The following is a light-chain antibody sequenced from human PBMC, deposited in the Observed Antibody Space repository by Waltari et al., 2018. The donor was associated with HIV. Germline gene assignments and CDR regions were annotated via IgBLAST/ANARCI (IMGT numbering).Light chain of an antibody. Sequence: QSALTQPASVSGSPGQSITISCPGTSSDVGSYNLGSWYQQHPGKAPKLMIYEVSKRPSGVSNRFSGSKSGNTASLTISGLQAEDEADYYCCSYAGSSLVFGTGTKVTVL. CDR2: EVS. J-gene: IGLJ1*01. CDR3: CSYAGSSLV. V-gene: IGLV2-23*02. CDR1: SSDVGSYNL.